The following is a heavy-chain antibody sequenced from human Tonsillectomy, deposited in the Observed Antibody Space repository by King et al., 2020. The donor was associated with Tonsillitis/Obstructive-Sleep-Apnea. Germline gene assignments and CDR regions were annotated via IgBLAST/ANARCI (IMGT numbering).Heavy chain of an antibody. CDR3: ARLMLRPNARGCDY. CDR1: GYSLTSYW. D-gene: IGHD5-12*01. V-gene: IGHV5-51*01. J-gene: IGHJ4*02. Sequence: QLVQSGAEVKKPGESLKISCKGSGYSLTSYWIGWVRQMPGKGLGWRGFIYPGDSDTRYSPSFQGQVTISADKSISTAYLQWSSLKASDTAMYYCARLMLRPNARGCDYWGQGTLGTVSA. CDR2: IYPGDSDT.